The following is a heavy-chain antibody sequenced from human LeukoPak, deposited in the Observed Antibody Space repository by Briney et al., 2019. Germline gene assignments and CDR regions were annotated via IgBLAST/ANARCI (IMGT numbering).Heavy chain of an antibody. D-gene: IGHD3-10*02. Sequence: QAGGSLRLSCAASGFTFSNYAMHWVRQAPGKGLEWVAFVSFDGSNIHYADSVKGRFTISRDNSKNTLFLQMNSLRAEDTAVYYCAELGITMVGGVWGKGTTVTISS. CDR1: GFTFSNYA. J-gene: IGHJ6*04. CDR2: VSFDGSNI. V-gene: IGHV3-30*04. CDR3: AELGITMVGGV.